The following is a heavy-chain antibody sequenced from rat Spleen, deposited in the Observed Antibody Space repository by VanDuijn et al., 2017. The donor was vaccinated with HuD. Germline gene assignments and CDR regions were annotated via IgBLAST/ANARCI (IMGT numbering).Heavy chain of an antibody. CDR3: TGPFDY. Sequence: EVQLVESGGGLVQPGRSLKLSCAASGFTFINYDMHWIRQAPGKGLEWVASITNGGGRTYYLDSVKGRFTISRDNAKNTLYLQMNSLRSEDTATYYCTGPFDYWGQGVMVTVSS. V-gene: IGHV5-19*01. CDR1: GFTFINYD. J-gene: IGHJ2*01. CDR2: ITNGGGRT. D-gene: IGHD4-1*01.